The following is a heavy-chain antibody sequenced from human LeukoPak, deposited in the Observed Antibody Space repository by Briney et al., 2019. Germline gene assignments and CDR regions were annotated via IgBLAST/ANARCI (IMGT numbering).Heavy chain of an antibody. CDR3: ARGPYSYDSSGAFDI. CDR1: GGSISSGSYC. CDR2: ISSSGST. V-gene: IGHV4-61*02. J-gene: IGHJ3*02. Sequence: SSETLSLTCTVSGGSISSGSYCWSWIRQPAGKGLEWIGRISSSGSTNYNPSLKSRVTISVDTSKNQFSLKLSSVAAADTAVYFCARGPYSYDSSGAFDIWGQGTMVTVSS. D-gene: IGHD3-22*01.